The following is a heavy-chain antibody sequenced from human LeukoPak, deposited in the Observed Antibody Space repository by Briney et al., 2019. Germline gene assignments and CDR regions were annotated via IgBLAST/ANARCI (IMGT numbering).Heavy chain of an antibody. V-gene: IGHV3-11*06. CDR1: GFTFSDYY. CDR2: ITAGTTYT. D-gene: IGHD6-19*01. J-gene: IGHJ4*02. CDR3: AKSLDSSSWFYFDH. Sequence: PGGSLSLSCVASGFTFSDYYVSWIRQAPGKGLEWVSYITAGTTYTKYADSVKGRFTISRDTTKNSVSLQMNSLRVGDTAVYYCAKSLDSSSWFYFDHWGLGTLVTVSS.